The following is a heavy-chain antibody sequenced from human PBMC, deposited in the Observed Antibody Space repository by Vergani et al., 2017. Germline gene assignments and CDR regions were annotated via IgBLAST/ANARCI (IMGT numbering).Heavy chain of an antibody. CDR1: GFTFSGSA. V-gene: IGHV3-73*01. Sequence: EVQLVESGGGLVQPGGSLKLSCAASGFTFSGSAMHWVRQAPGKGLEWVGPIRSKANSYATAYAASVKCRFTISRDDSTYMSYLQMNSPKTGDTAVYYYTISLRGVEAIGHFDYWGQGTLVTVSS. D-gene: IGHD2-21*01. J-gene: IGHJ4*02. CDR2: IRSKANSYAT. CDR3: TISLRGVEAIGHFDY.